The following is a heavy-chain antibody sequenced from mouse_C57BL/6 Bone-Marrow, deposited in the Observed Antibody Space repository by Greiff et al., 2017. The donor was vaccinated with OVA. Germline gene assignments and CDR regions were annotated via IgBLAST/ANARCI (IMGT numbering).Heavy chain of an antibody. V-gene: IGHV14-4*01. CDR2: IDPENGDT. CDR1: GFNIKDDY. Sequence: VQLKQSGAELVRPGASVKLSCTASGFNIKDDYMHWVKQRPEQGLEWIGWIDPENGDTEYASKFQGKATITADTSSNTAYLQLSSLTSEDTAVYYCTTDLVLRDYWGQGTTLTVSS. J-gene: IGHJ2*01. D-gene: IGHD1-1*01. CDR3: TTDLVLRDY.